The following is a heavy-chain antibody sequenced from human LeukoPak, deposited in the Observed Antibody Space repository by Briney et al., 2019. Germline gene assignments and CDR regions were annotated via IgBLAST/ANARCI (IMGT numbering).Heavy chain of an antibody. J-gene: IGHJ3*02. CDR1: GGSISSSNW. V-gene: IGHV4-4*02. CDR2: IYHSGST. D-gene: IGHD3-22*01. CDR3: ARERPIEIVVVTVPPDAFDI. Sequence: SETLSLTCAVSGGSISSSNWWSWVRQPPGKGLEWIGEIYHSGSTNYNPSLKSRVTISVDKSKNQFSLKLSSVTAADTAVYYCARERPIEIVVVTVPPDAFDIWGQGTMVTVSS.